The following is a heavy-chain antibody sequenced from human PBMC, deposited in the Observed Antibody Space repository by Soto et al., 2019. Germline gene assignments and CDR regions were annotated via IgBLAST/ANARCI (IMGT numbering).Heavy chain of an antibody. CDR3: AIAVTTVTTYDY. V-gene: IGHV4-31*03. Sequence: QVQLQESGPGLVKPSQTLSLTCTVSGGSISSGSYCWSWIRQHPGKGLEWIGYIYYSGSTYYNPYLKSRVTVSVDTSKNPFSLKLSSVTAADTAVYYCAIAVTTVTTYDYWGQGTLVTVSS. CDR1: GGSISSGSYC. J-gene: IGHJ4*02. D-gene: IGHD4-17*01. CDR2: IYYSGST.